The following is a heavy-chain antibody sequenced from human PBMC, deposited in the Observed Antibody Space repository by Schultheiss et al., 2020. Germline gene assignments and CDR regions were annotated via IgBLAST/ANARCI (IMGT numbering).Heavy chain of an antibody. CDR1: GFTVSSHY. CDR3: AKPRGQQLFDY. Sequence: GGSLRLSCAASGFTVSSHYMSWVRQAPGKGLEWVSAISGSGGSTYYADSVKGRFTISRDNSKNTLYLQMNSLRAEDTAVYYCAKPRGQQLFDYWGQGTLVTVSS. V-gene: IGHV3-23*01. CDR2: ISGSGGST. D-gene: IGHD6-13*01. J-gene: IGHJ4*02.